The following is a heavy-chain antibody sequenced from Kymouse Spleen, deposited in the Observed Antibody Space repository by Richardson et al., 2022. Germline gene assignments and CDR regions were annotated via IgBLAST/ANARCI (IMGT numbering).Heavy chain of an antibody. V-gene: IGHV3-33*01. D-gene: IGHD3-10*01. CDR2: IWYDGSNK. CDR3: ARVGDLVGFDY. J-gene: IGHJ4*02. Sequence: QVQLVESGGGVVQPGRSLRLSCAASGFTFSSYGMHWVRQAPGKGLEWVAVIWYDGSNKYYADSVKGRFTISRDNSKNTLYLQMNSLRAEDTAVYYCARVGDLVGFDYWGQGTLVTVSS. CDR1: GFTFSSYG.